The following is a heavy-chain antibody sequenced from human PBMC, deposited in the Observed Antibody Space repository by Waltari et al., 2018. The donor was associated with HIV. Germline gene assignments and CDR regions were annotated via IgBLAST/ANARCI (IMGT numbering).Heavy chain of an antibody. CDR2: INHSGST. V-gene: IGHV4-34*01. CDR3: ARGGYCSSTSCANWCDP. J-gene: IGHJ5*02. CDR1: GGSFSGYY. Sequence: QVQLQQWGAGLLKPSETLSLTCAVYGGSFSGYYWSWIRQPPGKGLEWIGEINHSGSTNYNPSLKSRVTISVDTSKNQFSLKLSSVTAADTAVYYCARGGYCSSTSCANWCDPWGQGTLVTVSS. D-gene: IGHD2-2*01.